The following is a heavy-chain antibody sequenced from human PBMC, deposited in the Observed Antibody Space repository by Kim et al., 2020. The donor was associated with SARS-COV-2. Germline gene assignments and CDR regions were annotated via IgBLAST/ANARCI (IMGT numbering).Heavy chain of an antibody. D-gene: IGHD2-15*01. J-gene: IGHJ3*02. Sequence: KGPFTIAREHSKNTLYMQMNSLRAEDTAVYYCARLGYCSDDTCYSYAFDIWGQGTMVTVSS. CDR3: ARLGYCSDDTCYSYAFDI. V-gene: IGHV3-30*01.